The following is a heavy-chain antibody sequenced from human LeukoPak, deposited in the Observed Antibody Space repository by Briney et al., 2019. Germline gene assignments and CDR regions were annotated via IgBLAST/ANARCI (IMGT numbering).Heavy chain of an antibody. Sequence: GGSLRLSCAASGFTFSSYAMSWVRQAPGKGLEWVSAISGSGGSTYYADSVKGRFTISRDNSKNTLYLQMNSLRAEDTAVYYCAKMGGSGSYSISYYFDHWGQGTLVTVSS. CDR3: AKMGGSGSYSISYYFDH. D-gene: IGHD3-10*01. V-gene: IGHV3-23*01. CDR2: ISGSGGST. CDR1: GFTFSSYA. J-gene: IGHJ4*02.